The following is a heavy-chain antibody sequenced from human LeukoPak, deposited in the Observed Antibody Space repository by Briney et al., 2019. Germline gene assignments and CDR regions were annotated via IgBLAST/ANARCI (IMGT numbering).Heavy chain of an antibody. J-gene: IGHJ1*01. CDR2: ISGSGGST. CDR1: GFTFSSYA. D-gene: IGHD4-17*01. CDR3: ARPGYGDYSSSEYFQH. Sequence: GGSLRLSCAASGFTFSSYAMSWVRQAPGKGLEWVSAISGSGGSTYYADFVKGRFTISRDNSKNTLYLQMNSLRAEDTAVYYCARPGYGDYSSSEYFQHWGQGTLVTVSS. V-gene: IGHV3-23*01.